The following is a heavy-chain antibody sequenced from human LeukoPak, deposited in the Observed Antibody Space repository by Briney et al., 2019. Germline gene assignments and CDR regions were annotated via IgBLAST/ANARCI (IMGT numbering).Heavy chain of an antibody. CDR2: ISAYNGNT. D-gene: IGHD6-19*01. Sequence: ASVKVSCKASGYTFTSYGISWVRQAPGQGLEWMGWISAYNGNTNYAQKLQGRVTMTTDTSTSTVYMELRSLRSDDTAVYYCARDISSGWFPLDYWGQGTLVTVSS. J-gene: IGHJ4*02. CDR1: GYTFTSYG. V-gene: IGHV1-18*04. CDR3: ARDISSGWFPLDY.